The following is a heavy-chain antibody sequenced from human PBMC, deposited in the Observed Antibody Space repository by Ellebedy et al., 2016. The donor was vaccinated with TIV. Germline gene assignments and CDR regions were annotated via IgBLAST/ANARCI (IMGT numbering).Heavy chain of an antibody. J-gene: IGHJ6*02. V-gene: IGHV3-21*05. CDR2: ISSGYPYT. CDR1: GFTFSSYW. Sequence: PGGSLRLSCAASGFTFSSYWMNWVRQAPGKGLEWVSHISSGYPYTKYADSVKGRFTVSRDNTKNSLYLQMDSLRDEDTAVYYCARDLPHYYYGMDVWGQGTTVTVSS. CDR3: ARDLPHYYYGMDV.